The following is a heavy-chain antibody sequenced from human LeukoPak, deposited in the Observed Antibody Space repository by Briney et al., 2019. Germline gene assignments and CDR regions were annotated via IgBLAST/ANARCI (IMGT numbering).Heavy chain of an antibody. D-gene: IGHD3-10*01. CDR2: IKSKTDGGTT. J-gene: IGHJ4*02. V-gene: IGHV3-15*01. Sequence: GGSLRLSCAASGFTFSNAWMSWVRQAPGKGLEWVGRIKSKTDGGTTDYAAPVKGRFTISRDDSKNTLYLQMNSLKTEDTAVYYCTIPITMVRGVITPADYFDYWGRGTLVTVSS. CDR3: TIPITMVRGVITPADYFDY. CDR1: GFTFSNAW.